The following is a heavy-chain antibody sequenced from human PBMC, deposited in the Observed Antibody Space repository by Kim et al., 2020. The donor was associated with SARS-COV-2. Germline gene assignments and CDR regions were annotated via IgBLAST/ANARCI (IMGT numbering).Heavy chain of an antibody. CDR2: IYTSGST. CDR3: AREGRPRAFDI. CDR1: GGSISSGSYY. Sequence: SETLSLTCTVSGGSISSGSYYWSWIRQPAGKGLEWIGRIYTSGSTNYNPSLKSRVTISVDTSKNQFSLKLSSVTAADTAVYYCAREGRPRAFDIWGQGTMVTVSS. J-gene: IGHJ3*02. V-gene: IGHV4-61*02.